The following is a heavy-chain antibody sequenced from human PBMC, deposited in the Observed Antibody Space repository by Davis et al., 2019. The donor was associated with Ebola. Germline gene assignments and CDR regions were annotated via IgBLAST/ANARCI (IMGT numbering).Heavy chain of an antibody. CDR3: AGGIGDFWSGWTSTYYYYGMDV. CDR1: GYTFTGYY. J-gene: IGHJ6*02. V-gene: IGHV1-2*02. Sequence: ASLKLSCKASGYTFTGYYMHWVRQAPGQGLEWLGWINTNSGGTNYAQKFPGRVTMPRDTSISTAYMELSRLRSEDTAVYNCAGGIGDFWSGWTSTYYYYGMDVWGQGTTVTVSS. CDR2: INTNSGGT. D-gene: IGHD3-3*01.